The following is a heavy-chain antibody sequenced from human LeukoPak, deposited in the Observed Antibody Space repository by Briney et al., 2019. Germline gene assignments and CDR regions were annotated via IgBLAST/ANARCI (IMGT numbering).Heavy chain of an antibody. V-gene: IGHV3-48*03. CDR2: ISSSGSTI. CDR3: ARDGYCSSGSCHPFDY. D-gene: IGHD2-15*01. Sequence: GGSLRLSCAASGFTFSSYEMNWVRQAPGKGLEWVSYISSSGSTIYYADSVKGRFTISRDNAKNSLYLQMNSLRVEDTAVYYCARDGYCSSGSCHPFDYWGQGTLVTVSS. CDR1: GFTFSSYE. J-gene: IGHJ4*02.